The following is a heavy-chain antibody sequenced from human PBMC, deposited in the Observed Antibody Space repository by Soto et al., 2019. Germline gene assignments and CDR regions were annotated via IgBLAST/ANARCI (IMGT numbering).Heavy chain of an antibody. CDR3: ARFSGSYTRGLDY. J-gene: IGHJ4*02. CDR2: SRNKANSYST. Sequence: PGGSLRLSCAASGFTFSDHYMDWVRQAPGKGLEWVGRSRNKANSYSTEYAASVKGRFTISRDESKNSLNLQMNSLKTEDTAVYYCARFSGSYTRGLDYWGQGTLVTVSS. V-gene: IGHV3-72*01. CDR1: GFTFSDHY. D-gene: IGHD1-26*01.